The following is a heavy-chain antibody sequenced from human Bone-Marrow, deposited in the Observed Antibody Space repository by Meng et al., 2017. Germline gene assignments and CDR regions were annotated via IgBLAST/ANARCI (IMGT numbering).Heavy chain of an antibody. CDR3: ARDLEMATISPFFDY. V-gene: IGHV3-7*01. CDR2: IKQDGSEK. Sequence: GGPLRLSCAASGFTFSSYWMSWVRQAPGKGLEWVANIKQDGSEKYYVDSVKGRFTISRDNAKNSLYLQMNSLRAEDTAVYYCARDLEMATISPFFDYWGQGTLVTVSS. D-gene: IGHD5-24*01. J-gene: IGHJ4*02. CDR1: GFTFSSYW.